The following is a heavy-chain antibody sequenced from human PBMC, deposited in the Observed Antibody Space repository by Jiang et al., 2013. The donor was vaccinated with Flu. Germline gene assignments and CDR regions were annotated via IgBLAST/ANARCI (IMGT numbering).Heavy chain of an antibody. CDR2: IIPILGIA. CDR1: GGTFSSYA. D-gene: IGHD5-24*01. CDR3: ARDPQRWLQDAFDI. V-gene: IGHV1-69*04. Sequence: GAEVKKPGSSVKVSCKASGGTFSSYAISWVRQAPGQGLEWMGRIIPILGIANYAQKFQGRVTITADKSTSTAYMELSGLRSEDTAVYYCARDPQRWLQDAFDIWGQGTMVTVSS. J-gene: IGHJ3*02.